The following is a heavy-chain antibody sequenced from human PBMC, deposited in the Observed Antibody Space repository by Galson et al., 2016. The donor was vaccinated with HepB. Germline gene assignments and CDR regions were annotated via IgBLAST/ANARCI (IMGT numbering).Heavy chain of an antibody. CDR1: GFSFNSYD. CDR2: ISANGEAA. D-gene: IGHD1-1*01. CDR3: ARRAELALGRYWYIFGMDV. Sequence: SLRLSCAASGFSFNSYDMNWVRQAPGKGLEWVSIISANGEAAYYTDSVQGRFSISRDNSKKMLFLEVSSLRAEDTAVYYCARRAELALGRYWYIFGMDVWGPGTTVTVSS. V-gene: IGHV3-23*01. J-gene: IGHJ6*02.